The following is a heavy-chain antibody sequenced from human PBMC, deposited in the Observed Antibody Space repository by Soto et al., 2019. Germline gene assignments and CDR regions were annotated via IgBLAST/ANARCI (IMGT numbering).Heavy chain of an antibody. D-gene: IGHD7-27*01. Sequence: PSETLSLTCIVSGDSVTSGSYYWTWLRQPPGKGLEWIGYISYTGRTKYNPSLQSRVTISVDTSKNDFSLNLSSVTAADTAVYFCAREWGLLPYYVMNVWGHGTEVTVSS. CDR3: AREWGLLPYYVMNV. CDR1: GDSVTSGSYY. V-gene: IGHV4-61*03. J-gene: IGHJ6*02. CDR2: ISYTGRT.